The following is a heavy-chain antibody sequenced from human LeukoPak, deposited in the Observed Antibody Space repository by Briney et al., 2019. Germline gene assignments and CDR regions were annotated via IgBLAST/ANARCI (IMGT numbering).Heavy chain of an antibody. D-gene: IGHD1-1*01. Sequence: GRSLRLSCAASGFTFSSYGMHWVRQAPGRGLEWVAVIWYDGSNKYYADSVKGRFTISRDNSKNTLYLQMNSLRAEDTAVYYCAREISNWNDLRYWGQGTLVTVSS. V-gene: IGHV3-33*01. J-gene: IGHJ4*02. CDR3: AREISNWNDLRY. CDR2: IWYDGSNK. CDR1: GFTFSSYG.